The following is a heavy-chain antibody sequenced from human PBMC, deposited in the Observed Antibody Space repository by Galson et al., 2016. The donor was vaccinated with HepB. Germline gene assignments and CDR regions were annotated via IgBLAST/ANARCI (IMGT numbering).Heavy chain of an antibody. CDR2: IFWDDDK. Sequence: PALVKPTQTLTLTCTFSGFSLTTSGVGVGWIRQPPGRALVWLTLIFWDDDKRYNHSLKSRLTIAKDTSKNQVVLRMANVDPVDTATYYCSHFYYGMDVWGQGTTVTVSS. J-gene: IGHJ6*02. V-gene: IGHV2-5*02. CDR1: GFSLTTSGVG. CDR3: SHFYYGMDV.